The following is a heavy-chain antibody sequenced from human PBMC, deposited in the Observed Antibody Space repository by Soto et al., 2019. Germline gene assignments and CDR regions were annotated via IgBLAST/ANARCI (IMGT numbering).Heavy chain of an antibody. CDR1: GFTFSSYG. CDR2: IWYDGSNK. Sequence: GGSLRLSCAASGFTFSSYGMHWVRQAPGKGLEWVAVIWYDGSNKYYADSVKGRFTISRDNSKNTLYLQMNSLRAEDTAVYYCAREAEAGSSGMDVWGQGTTVTVSS. J-gene: IGHJ6*02. CDR3: AREAEAGSSGMDV. D-gene: IGHD2-2*01. V-gene: IGHV3-33*01.